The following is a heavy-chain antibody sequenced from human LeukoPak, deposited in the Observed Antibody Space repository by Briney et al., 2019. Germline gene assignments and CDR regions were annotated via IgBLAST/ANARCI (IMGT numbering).Heavy chain of an antibody. CDR1: GGSISRYY. V-gene: IGHV4-59*01. J-gene: IGHJ4*02. D-gene: IGHD3-10*01. CDR2: IYYSGST. CDR3: ASTPVGSAELLGY. Sequence: PSETLSLTCTVSGGSISRYYWSWIRQPPGKGLEWIGYIYYSGSTNYNPSLKSRVTISVATSKNQFSLKLSSVTAADTAVYYCASTPVGSAELLGYWCQGTLVTVSS.